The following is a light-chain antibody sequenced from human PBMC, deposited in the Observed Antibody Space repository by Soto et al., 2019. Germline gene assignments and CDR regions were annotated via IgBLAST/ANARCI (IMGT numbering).Light chain of an antibody. Sequence: DFQMTQSPSSLSASVGDRVTITCRSSQSISNYLSWYQQKPGKAPKLLIFAASTLRSGVSSRFSGSGSETDFTLTITSLQPEDFAAYYCQQSYNTPWTFGQGTKVEIK. J-gene: IGKJ1*01. CDR3: QQSYNTPWT. CDR1: QSISNY. CDR2: AAS. V-gene: IGKV1-39*01.